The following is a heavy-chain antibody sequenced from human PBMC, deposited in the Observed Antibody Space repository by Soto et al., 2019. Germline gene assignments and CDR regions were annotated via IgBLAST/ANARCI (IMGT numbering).Heavy chain of an antibody. J-gene: IGHJ4*02. CDR1: GFTFSSYP. V-gene: IGHV3-64D*06. CDR3: VKSSSSGSYYPPYYFDY. D-gene: IGHD1-26*01. CDR2: ISSNGGST. Sequence: PGGSLSLSCSPSGFTFSSYPIHWVRQAPGKGLEYVSAISSNGGSTYYADSVKGRFTISRDNSKNTLYLQMSSLRAEDTAVYYGVKSSSSGSYYPPYYFDYWGQGTLVTFSS.